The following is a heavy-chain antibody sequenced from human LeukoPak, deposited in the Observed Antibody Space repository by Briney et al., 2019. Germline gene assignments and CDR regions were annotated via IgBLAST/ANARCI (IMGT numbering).Heavy chain of an antibody. CDR3: ARHGDFWSGMDV. CDR1: GGSISSYY. J-gene: IGHJ6*02. V-gene: IGHV4-59*08. Sequence: PSETLSLTCTVSGGSISSYYWSWIRQPPGKGLEWIGYIYYSGSTNYNPSLKSRVTISVDTSKNQFSLKLSSVTAADTAVYYCARHGDFWSGMDVWGQGTTVTVSS. D-gene: IGHD3-3*01. CDR2: IYYSGST.